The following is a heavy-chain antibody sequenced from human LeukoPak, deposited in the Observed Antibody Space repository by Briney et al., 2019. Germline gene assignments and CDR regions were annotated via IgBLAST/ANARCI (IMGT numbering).Heavy chain of an antibody. CDR3: ARDLGYSSSWYVVDY. CDR1: GYTFTSYS. V-gene: IGHV1-18*01. CDR2: ISAYNGNT. D-gene: IGHD6-13*01. Sequence: ASVKVSCKASGYTFTSYSISWVRQAPGQGLEWMGWISAYNGNTNYAQKLQGRVTMTTDTSTSTAYMELRNLRSDDTAVYYCARDLGYSSSWYVVDYWGQGTLVTVSS. J-gene: IGHJ4*02.